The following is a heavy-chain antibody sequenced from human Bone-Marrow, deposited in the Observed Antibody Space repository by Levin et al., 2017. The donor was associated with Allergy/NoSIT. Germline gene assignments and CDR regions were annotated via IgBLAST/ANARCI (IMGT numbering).Heavy chain of an antibody. Sequence: ASVKVSCKASGYTFSSYGIGWVRQAPGQGLEWMGWMNTYSGNTHYVEELQGRVTMTKDASTSTAYMELRSLKSDDTDIYYCARVGLYSSGWDPVPYYGMDVWGQGTTVTVSS. CDR3: ARVGLYSSGWDPVPYYGMDV. J-gene: IGHJ6*02. D-gene: IGHD6-19*01. CDR2: MNTYSGNT. V-gene: IGHV1-18*01. CDR1: GYTFSSYG.